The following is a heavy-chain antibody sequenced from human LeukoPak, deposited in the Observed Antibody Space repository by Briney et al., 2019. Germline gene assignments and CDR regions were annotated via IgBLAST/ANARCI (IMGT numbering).Heavy chain of an antibody. Sequence: LPGGSLRLSCAASGFTFSSYAMSWVRQAPGKGLEWVSAISGSGGSTYYADSVKGRFTISRDNSKNTLYLQMNSLRAEDTAVYYCAKDLDLPYYGGNSVPNYWGQGTLVTVSS. J-gene: IGHJ4*02. CDR2: ISGSGGST. CDR3: AKDLDLPYYGGNSVPNY. V-gene: IGHV3-23*01. D-gene: IGHD4-23*01. CDR1: GFTFSSYA.